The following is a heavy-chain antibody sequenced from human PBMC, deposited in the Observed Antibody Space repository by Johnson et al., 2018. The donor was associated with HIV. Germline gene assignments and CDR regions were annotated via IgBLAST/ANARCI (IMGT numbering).Heavy chain of an antibody. CDR2: ISYDGSNK. Sequence: QVQLVESGGGVVQPGRSLRLSCAASGFTFSSYGMHWVRQAPGKGLEWVAVISYDGSNKYYADSVKGRFTISRDNSKNTLYLQMNSLRAEDTAVYYCARDGPRHYYDSGSSDAFDIWGQGTMVTVSS. CDR1: GFTFSSYG. CDR3: ARDGPRHYYDSGSSDAFDI. D-gene: IGHD3-10*01. J-gene: IGHJ3*02. V-gene: IGHV3-30*03.